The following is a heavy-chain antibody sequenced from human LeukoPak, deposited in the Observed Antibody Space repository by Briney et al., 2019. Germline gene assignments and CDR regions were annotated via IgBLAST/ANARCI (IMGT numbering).Heavy chain of an antibody. V-gene: IGHV1-2*02. CDR1: GYTFTDYY. Sequence: GASVKVSCKPSGYTFTDYYIHWVRQAPGQGLAWMGWINTKTGRTSSARKFQGRVTITRDPSITTVYMDMAWLTSDDTAIYFCARADFIDAGPYVIAPWGQGTLVTVSS. CDR3: ARADFIDAGPYVIAP. J-gene: IGHJ5*02. D-gene: IGHD3-3*01. CDR2: INTKTGRT.